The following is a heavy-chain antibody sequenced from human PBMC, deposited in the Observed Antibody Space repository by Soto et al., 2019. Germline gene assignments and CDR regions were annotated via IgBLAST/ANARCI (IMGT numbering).Heavy chain of an antibody. J-gene: IGHJ6*02. CDR3: AKALRVGMGFGELFERDYYYYGMDV. D-gene: IGHD3-10*01. CDR1: GFTFSSYA. CDR2: ISGSGGST. Sequence: GGSLRLSCAASGFTFSSYAMSWVRQAPGKGLEWVSAISGSGGSTYYADSVKGRFTISRDNSKNTLYLQMNSLRAEDTAVYYCAKALRVGMGFGELFERDYYYYGMDVWGQGTTVTVSS. V-gene: IGHV3-23*01.